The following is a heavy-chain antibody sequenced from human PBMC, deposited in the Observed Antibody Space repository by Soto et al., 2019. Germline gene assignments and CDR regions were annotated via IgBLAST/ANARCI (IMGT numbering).Heavy chain of an antibody. CDR3: ARDQSYDFWSGYSDY. V-gene: IGHV3-7*01. D-gene: IGHD3-3*01. J-gene: IGHJ4*02. CDR2: IKQDGSEK. Sequence: PGGSLRLSCAASGFTFSSYWMSWVRRAPGKGLEWVANIKQDGSEKYYVDSVKGRFTISRDNAKNSLYLQMNSLRAEDTAVYYCARDQSYDFWSGYSDYWGQGTLVTVSS. CDR1: GFTFSSYW.